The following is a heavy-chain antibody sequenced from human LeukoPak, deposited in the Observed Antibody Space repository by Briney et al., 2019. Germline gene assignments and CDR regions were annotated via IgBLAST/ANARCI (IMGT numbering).Heavy chain of an antibody. Sequence: ETLSLTCTVSGGSISSYYWSWIRQPPGKGLEWVSAISGSGGSTYYADSVKGRFTISRDNSKNTLYLQMNSLRAEDTAVYYCAKGLDRWAYWGQGTLVTVSS. CDR3: AKGLDRWAY. CDR2: ISGSGGST. CDR1: GGSISSYY. J-gene: IGHJ4*02. V-gene: IGHV3-23*01. D-gene: IGHD1-26*01.